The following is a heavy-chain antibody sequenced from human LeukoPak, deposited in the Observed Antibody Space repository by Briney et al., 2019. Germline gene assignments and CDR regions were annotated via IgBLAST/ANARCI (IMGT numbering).Heavy chain of an antibody. D-gene: IGHD1-14*01. V-gene: IGHV4-31*03. CDR2: IYYSGST. Sequence: SETLSLTCTVSGGSVSSGSYYWSWIRQHPGKGLEWIGYIYYSGSTYYNPSLKSRVTISVDTSKNQFSLKLSSVTAADTAVYYCARDLTAQAFDIWGQGTMVTVSS. CDR1: GGSVSSGSYY. J-gene: IGHJ3*02. CDR3: ARDLTAQAFDI.